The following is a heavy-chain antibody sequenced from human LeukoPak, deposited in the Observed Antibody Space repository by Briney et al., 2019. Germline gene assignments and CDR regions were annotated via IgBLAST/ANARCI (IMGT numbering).Heavy chain of an antibody. CDR1: GYTFTSYG. J-gene: IGHJ4*02. Sequence: ASVKLSCKASGYTFTSYGISWVRQAPGQGLEWTGWISAYSGNTDYAQRLQGRITMTTDTPTSTAYMELRSLRSDDTVVYYCARDLTSSWKYGEIDFWGQGTRVTASS. CDR3: ARDLTSSWKYGEIDF. V-gene: IGHV1-18*01. D-gene: IGHD1-7*01. CDR2: ISAYSGNT.